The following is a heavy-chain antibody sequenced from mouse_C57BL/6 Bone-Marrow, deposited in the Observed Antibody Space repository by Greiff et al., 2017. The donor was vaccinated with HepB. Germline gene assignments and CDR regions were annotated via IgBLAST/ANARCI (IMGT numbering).Heavy chain of an antibody. CDR1: GFTFSDYG. CDR2: ISNLAYSI. CDR3: ARSPSYYYGSSLYAMDY. V-gene: IGHV5-15*01. D-gene: IGHD1-1*01. J-gene: IGHJ4*01. Sequence: EVHLVESGGGLVQPGGSLKLSCAASGFTFSDYGMAWVRQAPRKGPEWVAFISNLAYSIYYADTVTGRFTISRENAKNTLYLEMSSLRSEDTAMYYCARSPSYYYGSSLYAMDYWGQGTSVTVSS.